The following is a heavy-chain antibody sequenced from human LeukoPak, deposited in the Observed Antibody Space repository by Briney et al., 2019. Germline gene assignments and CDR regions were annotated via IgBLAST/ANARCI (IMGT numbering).Heavy chain of an antibody. CDR3: AKDIRELSSSGCFDY. D-gene: IGHD6-19*01. J-gene: IGHJ4*02. CDR1: GFTFDDYA. CDR2: ISWNSGSI. Sequence: PGGSLRLSCAASGFTFDDYAMHWVRQAPGKGLEWVSGISWNSGSIGYADSVKGRFTISRDNAKNSLYLQMNSLRAEDTALYYCAKDIRELSSSGCFDYWGQGTLVTVSS. V-gene: IGHV3-9*01.